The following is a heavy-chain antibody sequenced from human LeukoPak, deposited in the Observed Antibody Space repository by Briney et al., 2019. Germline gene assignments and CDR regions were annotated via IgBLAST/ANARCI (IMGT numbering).Heavy chain of an antibody. CDR3: AREIDYGDYGWFDS. CDR2: IYSTGRS. Sequence: SETLSLTCTVSGGSISNYFWSWVRQPAGKGLEWIGRIYSTGRSDYNPSLKSRITMSVDTSKNQFSLKLSSVTAADTAVYYCAREIDYGDYGWFDSWGQGTLVTVSS. D-gene: IGHD4-17*01. J-gene: IGHJ5*01. CDR1: GGSISNYF. V-gene: IGHV4-4*07.